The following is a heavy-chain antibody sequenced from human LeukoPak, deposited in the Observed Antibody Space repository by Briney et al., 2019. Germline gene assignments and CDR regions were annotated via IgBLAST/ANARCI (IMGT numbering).Heavy chain of an antibody. Sequence: ASVKVSCKASGYTFTAYYIHWVRQAPGQGPEWLGWIYPNTGDTRFPQKFQGRVTITRDTAISTAYMELTRLRSDDTAVYYCARVTGQNNDAFDIWGQGTMVTVSS. J-gene: IGHJ3*02. D-gene: IGHD2-8*02. CDR1: GYTFTAYY. V-gene: IGHV1-2*02. CDR2: IYPNTGDT. CDR3: ARVTGQNNDAFDI.